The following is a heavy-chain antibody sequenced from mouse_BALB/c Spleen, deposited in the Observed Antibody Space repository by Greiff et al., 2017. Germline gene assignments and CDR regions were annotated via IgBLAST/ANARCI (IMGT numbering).Heavy chain of an antibody. V-gene: IGHV5-4*02. CDR2: ISDGGSYT. Sequence: EVQLVESGGGLVKPGGSLKLSCAASGFTFSDYYMYWVRQTPEKRLEWVATISDGGSYTYYPDRVKGRFTISRDNAKNNLYLQLSSLKSEDTAMYYCARDCLNTVVAPGFAYWGQGTLVTVSA. D-gene: IGHD1-1*01. CDR1: GFTFSDYY. CDR3: ARDCLNTVVAPGFAY. J-gene: IGHJ3*01.